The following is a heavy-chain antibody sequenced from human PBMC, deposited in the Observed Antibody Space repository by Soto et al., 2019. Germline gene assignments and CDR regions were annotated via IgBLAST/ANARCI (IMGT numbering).Heavy chain of an antibody. Sequence: SETLSLTCAVSGGSISSGGYSWSWIRQPLGKGLEWIGYIYHSGSTYYNPSLKSRVTISVDRSKNQFSLKLSSVTAADTAVYYCASYDDSSGYYSGWGQGTLVTVSS. CDR3: ASYDDSSGYYSG. V-gene: IGHV4-30-2*02. CDR2: IYHSGST. J-gene: IGHJ4*02. D-gene: IGHD3-22*01. CDR1: GGSISSGGYS.